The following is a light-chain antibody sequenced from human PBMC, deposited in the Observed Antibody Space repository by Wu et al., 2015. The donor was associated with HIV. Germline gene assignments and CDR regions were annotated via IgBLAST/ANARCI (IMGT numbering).Light chain of an antibody. CDR2: GAS. CDR3: QQYNIWPYS. V-gene: IGKV3-15*01. Sequence: EIVMTQSPATLSVSPGERATLSCRASQSVRSNLAWHQQKPGQAPRLLIYGASARATGIPARFSGSGSGTEFTLTISSMQSEDFAVYYCQQYNIWPYSFGQGTKLEIK. CDR1: QSVRSN. J-gene: IGKJ2*03.